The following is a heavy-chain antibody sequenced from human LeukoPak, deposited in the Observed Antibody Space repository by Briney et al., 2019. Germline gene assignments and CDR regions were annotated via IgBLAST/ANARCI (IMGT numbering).Heavy chain of an antibody. CDR1: GDSISGYY. J-gene: IGHJ6*03. CDR3: ARVGGTATTGYYYMDV. CDR2: IYSSGST. V-gene: IGHV4-4*07. D-gene: IGHD1-1*01. Sequence: PSETLSLTCNVSGDSISGYYWSWIRQPAGKGLECIGLIYSSGSTNYNPSLKSRLTMSVDTSKNQFSLKLSSVTAADTAVYYCARVGGTATTGYYYMDVWGKGTTVTVSS.